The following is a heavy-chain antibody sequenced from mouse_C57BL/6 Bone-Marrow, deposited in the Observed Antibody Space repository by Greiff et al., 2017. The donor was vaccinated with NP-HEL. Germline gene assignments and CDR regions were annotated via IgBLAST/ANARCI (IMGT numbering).Heavy chain of an antibody. CDR2: IYPRSGNT. CDR3: ARVRQYAY. CDR1: GYTFTSYG. D-gene: IGHD3-2*01. V-gene: IGHV1-81*01. J-gene: IGHJ3*01. Sequence: VQLQQSGAELVRPGASVKLSCKASGYTFTSYGISWVKQRTGQGLEWIGEIYPRSGNTYYNEKFKGKATLTVDTSSSTAYMELSSLTSEDSAVYYCARVRQYAYWGQGTLVTVSA.